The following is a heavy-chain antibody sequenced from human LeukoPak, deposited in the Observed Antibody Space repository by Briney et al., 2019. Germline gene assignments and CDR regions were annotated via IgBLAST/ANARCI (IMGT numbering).Heavy chain of an antibody. CDR2: IYTSGST. CDR3: ARAPIVGATSWYFDL. Sequence: PSETLSLTCTVSGGSIFSNYWNWIRQPAGKGLEWIGRIYTSGSTNYNPSLKSRVTMSVDTSKNQFSLMLSSVTAADTAVYYCARAPIVGATSWYFDLWGRGTLVTVSS. J-gene: IGHJ2*01. CDR1: GGSIFSNY. D-gene: IGHD1-26*01. V-gene: IGHV4-4*07.